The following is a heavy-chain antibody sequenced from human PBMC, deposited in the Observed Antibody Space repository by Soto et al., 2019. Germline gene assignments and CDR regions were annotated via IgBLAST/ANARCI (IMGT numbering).Heavy chain of an antibody. D-gene: IGHD3-16*01. V-gene: IGHV4-31*03. CDR3: ARWGGSTKVDY. CDR1: GGSITSSGYY. CDR2: SSNSGST. Sequence: QVQLQESGPGLVKPSQTLSLTCTVSGGSITSSGYYWSWIRQHPGEGLEWIGFSSNSGSTSYNPSLKRRVTISVDPSSNQFSLNLKSVTAAATAVYYCARWGGSTKVDYWGQGTLVTVSP. J-gene: IGHJ4*02.